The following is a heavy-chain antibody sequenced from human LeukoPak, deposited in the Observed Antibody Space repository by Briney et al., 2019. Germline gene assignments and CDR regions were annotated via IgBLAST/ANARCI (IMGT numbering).Heavy chain of an antibody. CDR1: GGSFSGYY. D-gene: IGHD6-19*01. V-gene: IGHV4-34*01. Sequence: SETLSLTCAVYGGSFSGYYWSWIRQPPGKGLEWIGEINHSGSTNYNLSLKSRVTISVDTSKNQFSLKLSSVTAADTAVYYCARGRFVAASSRFDYWGQGTLVTVSS. J-gene: IGHJ4*02. CDR2: INHSGST. CDR3: ARGRFVAASSRFDY.